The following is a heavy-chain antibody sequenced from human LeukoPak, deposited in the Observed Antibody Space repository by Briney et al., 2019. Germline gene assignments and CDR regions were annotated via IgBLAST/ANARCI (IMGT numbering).Heavy chain of an antibody. V-gene: IGHV3-7*04. CDR1: GFTLSSYW. CDR2: IKQDGSDK. CDR3: ARDTGLDY. J-gene: IGHJ4*02. D-gene: IGHD7-27*01. Sequence: GGSLRLSCAASGFTLSSYWMSWVRQAPGKGLEWVANIKQDGSDKYYVDSVKGRFTISRDNDKNSLYLQMNSLRGEDTAVYYCARDTGLDYWGQGTLVTVSS.